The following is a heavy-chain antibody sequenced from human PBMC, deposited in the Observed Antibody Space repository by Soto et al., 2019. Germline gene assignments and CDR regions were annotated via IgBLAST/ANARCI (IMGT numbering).Heavy chain of an antibody. CDR3: XXXXXX. Sequence: QLQLQESGSGLVKPSQTLSLTCAVSGGSISSGGYSWSWIRQPPGKGLEWIGYMYHSGSTYYNPSLKSRVTISIDRSKNXXSXXXXSVXXAXXXXXXXXXXXXXXGQGILVTVSS. J-gene: IGHJ4*02. V-gene: IGHV4-30-2*01. CDR1: GGSISSGGYS. CDR2: MYHSGST.